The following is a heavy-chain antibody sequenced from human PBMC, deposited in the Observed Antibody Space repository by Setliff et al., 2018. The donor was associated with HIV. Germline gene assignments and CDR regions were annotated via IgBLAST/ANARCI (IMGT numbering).Heavy chain of an antibody. CDR2: MNPNSGNT. CDR3: ARRPVTTSASQFDD. V-gene: IGHV1-8*02. CDR1: GYSFTSYD. D-gene: IGHD4-17*01. Sequence: ASVKVSCKASGYSFTSYDINWVRQATGQGLEWMGWMNPNSGNTGYAQKFQGRVTMTRNTLYLQINSLGAEDTAVYYCARRPVTTSASQFDDWGQGTLVTVSS. J-gene: IGHJ4*02.